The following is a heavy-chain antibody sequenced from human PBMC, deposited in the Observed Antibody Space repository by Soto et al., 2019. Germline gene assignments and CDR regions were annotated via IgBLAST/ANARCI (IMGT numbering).Heavy chain of an antibody. Sequence: QVQLVQSGAEVKKPGASVKVSCKASGYTFTSYYMHWVRQAPGQGLEWMGIINPSGGSTSYAQKFQGRVNMTRDTSTSTVYMELSSLRSEDTAVYYCAREQSGCSSTSCPTNYYYYYYMDVWGKGTTVTVSS. D-gene: IGHD2-2*01. CDR3: AREQSGCSSTSCPTNYYYYYYMDV. CDR2: INPSGGST. CDR1: GYTFTSYY. V-gene: IGHV1-46*03. J-gene: IGHJ6*03.